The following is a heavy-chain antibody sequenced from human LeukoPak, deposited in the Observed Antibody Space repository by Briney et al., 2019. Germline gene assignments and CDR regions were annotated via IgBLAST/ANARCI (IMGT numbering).Heavy chain of an antibody. V-gene: IGHV3-23*01. J-gene: IGHJ4*02. CDR1: GFTFSSYA. CDR2: ISGSGGST. D-gene: IGHD3-3*02. CDR3: AKDSIFGVVIIAYYYFDY. Sequence: GSLRLSCAASGFTFSSYAMSWVRQAPGKGLEWVSAISGSGGSTYYADSVKGRFTISRDNSKNTLYLQMNSLRAEDTAVYYCAKDSIFGVVIIAYYYFDYWGQGTLVTVSS.